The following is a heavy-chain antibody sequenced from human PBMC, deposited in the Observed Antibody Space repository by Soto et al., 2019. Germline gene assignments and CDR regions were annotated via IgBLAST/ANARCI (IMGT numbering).Heavy chain of an antibody. J-gene: IGHJ6*02. D-gene: IGHD1-26*01. CDR1: GGSISSHY. Sequence: QVQLEESGPGLVKPPETLSLTCTVSGGSISSHYWSWVRQAPGKGLEWIGCIYYRGNTFYNPSLKSRGTISVDTSNNQFSLKLDSVTPADTAVYYCARDGREASGIDVWGQGTAVTVSS. V-gene: IGHV4-59*11. CDR3: ARDGREASGIDV. CDR2: IYYRGNT.